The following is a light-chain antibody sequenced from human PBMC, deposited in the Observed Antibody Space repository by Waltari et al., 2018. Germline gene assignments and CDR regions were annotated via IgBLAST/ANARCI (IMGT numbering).Light chain of an antibody. Sequence: DIQMTQSPSSVSASVGDTVTITCRASQDISNQLTWYQQKPGKAPKFLIYDASSLESGGPSRFSGSGSGTDCTLTVRSLQPEDFATDYCQETNTFPITFGQGTRLEIK. CDR2: DAS. J-gene: IGKJ5*01. CDR1: QDISNQ. V-gene: IGKV1D-12*01. CDR3: QETNTFPIT.